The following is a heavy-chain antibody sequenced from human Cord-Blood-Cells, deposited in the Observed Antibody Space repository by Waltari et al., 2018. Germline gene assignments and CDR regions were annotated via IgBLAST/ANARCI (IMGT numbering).Heavy chain of an antibody. CDR3: ARVSFGGDGDYDAFDI. CDR1: GYTFTGDY. J-gene: IGHJ3*02. V-gene: IGHV1-2*04. D-gene: IGHD4-17*01. Sequence: QVQLVQSGAEVKKPGASVKVSCKASGYTFTGDYMHWVRQAPGQGFGWMGWSNPNSGGTNYAQKFQGWVTMTRDTSISTAYMGLSRLRSDDTAVYYCARVSFGGDGDYDAFDIWGQGTMVTVSS. CDR2: SNPNSGGT.